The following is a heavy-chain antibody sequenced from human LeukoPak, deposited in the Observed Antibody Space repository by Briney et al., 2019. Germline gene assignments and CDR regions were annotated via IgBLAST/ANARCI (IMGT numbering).Heavy chain of an antibody. CDR2: ISWNSGSI. CDR3: AKDIEFDVDTAMEGFDY. D-gene: IGHD5-18*01. J-gene: IGHJ4*02. V-gene: IGHV3-9*01. Sequence: PGRSLRLSCAASGFTFDDYAMHWVRQAPGKGLEWVSGISWNSGSIGYADSVKGRFTISRDNAKNSLYLQMNSLRAEDTALYYCAKDIEFDVDTAMEGFDYWGQGTLVTVSP. CDR1: GFTFDDYA.